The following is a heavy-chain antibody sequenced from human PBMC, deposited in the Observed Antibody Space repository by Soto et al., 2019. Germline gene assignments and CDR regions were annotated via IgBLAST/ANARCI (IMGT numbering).Heavy chain of an antibody. V-gene: IGHV1-69*01. J-gene: IGHJ4*02. CDR2: IIPIFGTA. Sequence: QVQLVQSGAEVKKPGSSVKVSCKASGGTFSSYSINWVRQAPGQGLEWMGEIIPIFGTANYAQKFQGRGTITADECTSTAYMEPSSLRSEDTAVYYCARDGRLHSGGVDYCGQGPLVTVS. CDR3: ARDGRLHSGGVDY. D-gene: IGHD2-15*01. CDR1: GGTFSSYS.